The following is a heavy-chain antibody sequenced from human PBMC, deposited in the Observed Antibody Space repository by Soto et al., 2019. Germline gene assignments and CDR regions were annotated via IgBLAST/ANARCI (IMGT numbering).Heavy chain of an antibody. D-gene: IGHD6-19*01. Sequence: PSETLSLTCAVSGGSISSGGYSWSWIRQPPGKGLEWIGYMYHSGSAIYNPSLKSRVTISVPTSNSQSSLALSSVTAADTAVYYCARGLLPASHSSGGWYSFDSWGQGTQVTVSS. CDR3: ARGLLPASHSSGGWYSFDS. CDR2: MYHSGSA. CDR1: GGSISSGGYS. V-gene: IGHV4-30-2*01. J-gene: IGHJ4*02.